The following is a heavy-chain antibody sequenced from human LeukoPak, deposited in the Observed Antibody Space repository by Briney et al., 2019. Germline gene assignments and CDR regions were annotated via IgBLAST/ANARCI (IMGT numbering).Heavy chain of an antibody. D-gene: IGHD6-19*01. J-gene: IGHJ4*02. CDR2: INSDGSRT. V-gene: IGHV3-74*01. Sequence: GGSLRLSCAASGFAFSSYWMHWVRQAPGKGLVWVSRINSDGSRTTYADSVKGRSTISRDNAKNTLHLQMNSLRAENTAVYYCARDVQAGPGYWGQGTLVIVSS. CDR3: ARDVQAGPGY. CDR1: GFAFSSYW.